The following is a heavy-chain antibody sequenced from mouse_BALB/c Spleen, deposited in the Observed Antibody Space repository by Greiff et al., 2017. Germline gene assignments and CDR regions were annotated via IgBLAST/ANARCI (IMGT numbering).Heavy chain of an antibody. CDR2: IRLKSNNYAT. CDR3: TRRDLYYAMDY. V-gene: IGHV6-6*02. CDR1: GFTFSNYW. D-gene: IGHD3-3*01. J-gene: IGHJ4*01. Sequence: DVQLQESGGGLVQPGGSMKLSCVASGFTFSNYWMNWVRQSPEKGLEWVAEIRLKSNNYATHYAESVKGRFTISRDDSKSSVYLQMNNLRAEDTGIYYCTRRDLYYAMDYWGQGTSVTVSS.